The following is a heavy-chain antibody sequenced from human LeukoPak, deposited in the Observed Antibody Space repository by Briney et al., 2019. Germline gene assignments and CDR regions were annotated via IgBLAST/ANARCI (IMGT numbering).Heavy chain of an antibody. CDR2: IYYSGST. D-gene: IGHD4-11*01. CDR1: GXSIXSYY. Sequence: EXLXLXXTXAGXSIXSYYWSWIRQPPGKGLEWIGYIYYSGSTNYNPSLKSRVTISVDTSKNQFSLKLSSVTAADTAVYYCARMYSNYYFDYWGQGTLVTVSS. J-gene: IGHJ4*02. CDR3: ARMYSNYYFDY. V-gene: IGHV4-59*08.